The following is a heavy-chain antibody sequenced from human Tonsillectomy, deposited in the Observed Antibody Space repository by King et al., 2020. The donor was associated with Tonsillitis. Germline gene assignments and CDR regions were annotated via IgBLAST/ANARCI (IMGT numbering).Heavy chain of an antibody. V-gene: IGHV3-23*04. CDR3: ATEFGVWGSFDY. CDR1: GFTFSSSA. CDR2: SSGSGGST. D-gene: IGHD7-27*01. Sequence: DVQLVESGGGLVQPGGSLRLSCAASGFTFSSSAMSWVRQAPGKGLEWVSASSGSGGSTYYADSVKGRFTISRDNSKNTLYLQMNSLRAEDTAVYYCATEFGVWGSFDYWGQGTLVTVSS. J-gene: IGHJ4*02.